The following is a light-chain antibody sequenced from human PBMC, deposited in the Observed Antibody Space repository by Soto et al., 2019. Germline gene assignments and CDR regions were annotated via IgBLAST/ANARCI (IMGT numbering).Light chain of an antibody. CDR1: SSDVGGYNF. J-gene: IGLJ3*02. CDR3: SSYAGGIKWV. CDR2: EVS. Sequence: QSALTQPPSASGSPGQSVTISCTGNSSDVGGYNFVSWYQQHPGKAPKFMIYEVSKRPSGVPDRFSGSKSGNTASLTVSGLQAEDEADYYCSSYAGGIKWVFGGGTKLTVL. V-gene: IGLV2-8*01.